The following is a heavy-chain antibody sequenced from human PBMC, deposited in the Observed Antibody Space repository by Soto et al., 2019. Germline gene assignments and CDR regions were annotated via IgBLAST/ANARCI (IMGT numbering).Heavy chain of an antibody. D-gene: IGHD3-22*01. J-gene: IGHJ3*02. CDR1: GGTFSSYA. Sequence: QVQLVQSGAEVKKPGSSVKVSCKASGGTFSSYAISWVRQAPGQGLEWMGGIIPIFGTANYAQKFQGRVTITADESTSTAYMELSSLRSEDTAVYYCARDRNYYYDSSGYYAPDAFDIWGQGIMVTVSS. CDR2: IIPIFGTA. CDR3: ARDRNYYYDSSGYYAPDAFDI. V-gene: IGHV1-69*01.